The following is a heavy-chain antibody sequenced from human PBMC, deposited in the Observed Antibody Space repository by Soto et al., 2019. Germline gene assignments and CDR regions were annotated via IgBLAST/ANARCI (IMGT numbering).Heavy chain of an antibody. Sequence: QVHLVQSGAEVKNPGASVKVSCKASGYSFTRYGIGWARQAPGQGLEWMGCINAYNGNTNYAQNLQGRLTLTTDTSTTTAYMELRSLRSNDTAIYYCAMVDVYVTPSPQDVWGQGTTVTVSS. CDR2: INAYNGNT. D-gene: IGHD3-16*01. J-gene: IGHJ6*02. V-gene: IGHV1-18*01. CDR1: GYSFTRYG. CDR3: AMVDVYVTPSPQDV.